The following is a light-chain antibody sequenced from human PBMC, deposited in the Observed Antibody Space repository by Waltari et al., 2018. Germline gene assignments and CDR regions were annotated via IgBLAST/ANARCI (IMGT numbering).Light chain of an antibody. CDR3: QHYLRLPVT. V-gene: IGKV3-20*01. CDR2: GAS. CDR1: ESVSRA. J-gene: IGKJ1*01. Sequence: EIALTQSPGTLSLSVGERDTVSCRASESVSRALAWYQQKPGQAPRLLIYGASTRATGIPDRFSGSGSGTDFSLTISRLEPDDFAVYYCQHYLRLPVTFGQGTTVEI.